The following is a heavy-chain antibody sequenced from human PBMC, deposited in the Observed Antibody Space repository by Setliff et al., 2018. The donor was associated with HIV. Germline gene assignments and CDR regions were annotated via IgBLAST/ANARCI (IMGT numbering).Heavy chain of an antibody. J-gene: IGHJ3*02. Sequence: ASVKVSCRASGYTFTGYYMHWVRQAPGQGLEWMGWINPNSGGTNYAQKFQGRVTMTRDTSISTAYMELSRLRSDDTAVYYCARDRAADLSLDDAFDIWGQGTMVTVSS. V-gene: IGHV1-2*02. D-gene: IGHD6-25*01. CDR3: ARDRAADLSLDDAFDI. CDR1: GYTFTGYY. CDR2: INPNSGGT.